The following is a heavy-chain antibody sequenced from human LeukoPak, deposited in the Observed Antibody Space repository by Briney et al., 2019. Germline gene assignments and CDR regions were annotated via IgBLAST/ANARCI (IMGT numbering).Heavy chain of an antibody. J-gene: IGHJ4*02. CDR2: IYTRGSP. Sequence: PSETLSLTCTVSGGSISSYYWSWIRQPAGKGLEWIGRIYTRGSPNYNPSLKSRVTMSVDTSKNQFSLKLRSMTAADTALYYCARGRSATMFDYWGQGTLVTVSS. V-gene: IGHV4-4*07. CDR3: ARGRSATMFDY. D-gene: IGHD3-10*01. CDR1: GGSISSYY.